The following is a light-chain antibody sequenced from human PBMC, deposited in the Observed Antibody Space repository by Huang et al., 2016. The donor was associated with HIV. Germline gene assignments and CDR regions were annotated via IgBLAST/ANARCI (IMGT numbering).Light chain of an antibody. CDR2: GAS. CDR3: QQYNDWPYP. CDR1: QTVSSK. Sequence: EIVMTQSPGTLSGSPGERATLSCRASQTVSSKLAWYQQKPGQAPRLLIVGASTRATVIPASFSGRGCGTEFTLTISSRQAEDVAVYYCQQYNDWPYPFGQGTKLGI. V-gene: IGKV3-15*01. J-gene: IGKJ2*01.